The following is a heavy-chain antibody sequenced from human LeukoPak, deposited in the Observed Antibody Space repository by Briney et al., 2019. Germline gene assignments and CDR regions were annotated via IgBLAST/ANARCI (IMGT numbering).Heavy chain of an antibody. V-gene: IGHV3-30-3*01. D-gene: IGHD3-3*01. Sequence: GGSLRLSCSASGFTFDDYAMHWVRQAPGKGLEWVALISYDANIGSNKYYADSVKGRFTISRDNSKNTLYLQMNSLRAEDTAVYYCARDGGYDFWSGYYQDYWGQETLVTVSS. J-gene: IGHJ4*02. CDR2: ISYDANIGSNK. CDR1: GFTFDDYA. CDR3: ARDGGYDFWSGYYQDY.